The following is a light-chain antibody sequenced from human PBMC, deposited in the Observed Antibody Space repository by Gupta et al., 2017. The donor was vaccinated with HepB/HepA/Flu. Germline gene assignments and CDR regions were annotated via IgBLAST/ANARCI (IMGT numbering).Light chain of an antibody. V-gene: IGLV3-21*04. CDR1: NIGSQS. CDR2: YDS. J-gene: IGLJ2*01. Sequence: SYVLTQPPSVSVAPGKTARITCGGNNIGSQSVHWYQQKPGQAPVLVIYYDSDRPSGIPERFSCSNSGNTATLTISRVEAGDEADYYCQVWDSNSEHVLFGGGTKLTVL. CDR3: QVWDSNSEHVL.